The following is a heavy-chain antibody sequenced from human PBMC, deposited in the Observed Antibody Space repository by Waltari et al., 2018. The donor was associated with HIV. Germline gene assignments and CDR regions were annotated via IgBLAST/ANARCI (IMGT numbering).Heavy chain of an antibody. CDR1: GYTFTGYY. Sequence: QVQLVQSGAEVKKPGASVKVSCKASGYTFTGYYMHWVRQAPGQGLEWMGRINPNMGGTNLAQKFQGMVTMTRDTSISTAYMELSRLRSDDTSVYYCARIHQAHRYYYDSSGYSVYFDYWGQGTLVTVSS. V-gene: IGHV1-2*06. CDR3: ARIHQAHRYYYDSSGYSVYFDY. J-gene: IGHJ4*02. D-gene: IGHD3-22*01. CDR2: INPNMGGT.